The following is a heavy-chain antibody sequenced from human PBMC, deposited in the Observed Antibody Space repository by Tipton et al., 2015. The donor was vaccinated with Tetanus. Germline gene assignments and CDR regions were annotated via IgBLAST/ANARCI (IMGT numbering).Heavy chain of an antibody. D-gene: IGHD3-10*01. CDR3: ARVGNTMIGGQATHFDY. J-gene: IGHJ4*02. CDR1: GDPMNDFY. Sequence: LRLSCTVSGDPMNDFYWSWIRQPPGKGLEWIGHIFYSGNTDYNPSLKSRVTISVDTSRKQFSLRLSSVTAADTAVYYCARVGNTMIGGQATHFDYWDPGALVTVSS. V-gene: IGHV4-59*01. CDR2: IFYSGNT.